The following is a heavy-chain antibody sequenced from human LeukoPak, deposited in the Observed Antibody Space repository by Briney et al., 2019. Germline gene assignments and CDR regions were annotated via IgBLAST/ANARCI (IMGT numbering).Heavy chain of an antibody. J-gene: IGHJ5*02. Sequence: GASVKVSCKVSGYTLTEFSMHWVRQAPGKGLEWMGGFDTEDGDTIYAQKFQGRVTMTEDTSTDTAYMELSSLRSEDTAVYYCATEGGSPGGYNWFDPWGQGALVTVSS. CDR2: FDTEDGDT. V-gene: IGHV1-24*01. D-gene: IGHD1-26*01. CDR3: ATEGGSPGGYNWFDP. CDR1: GYTLTEFS.